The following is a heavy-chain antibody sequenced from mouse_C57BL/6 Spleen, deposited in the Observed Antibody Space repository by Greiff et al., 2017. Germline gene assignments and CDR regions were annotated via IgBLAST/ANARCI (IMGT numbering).Heavy chain of an antibody. CDR3: ARIYYDYDGFAY. D-gene: IGHD2-4*01. V-gene: IGHV2-2*01. Sequence: VMLVESGPGLVQPSQSLSITCTVSGFSLTSYGVHWVRQSPGKGLEWLGVIWSGGSTDNNAAFISRLSISKDNSKSQVFFKMNSLQADDTAIYYCARIYYDYDGFAYWGQGTLVTVSA. J-gene: IGHJ3*01. CDR2: IWSGGST. CDR1: GFSLTSYG.